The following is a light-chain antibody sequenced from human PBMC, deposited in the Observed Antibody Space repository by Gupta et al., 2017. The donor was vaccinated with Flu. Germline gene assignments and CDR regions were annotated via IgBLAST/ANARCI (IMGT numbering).Light chain of an antibody. J-gene: IGLJ2*01. Sequence: SALPQPAYVSGSPGQSLPLSCPGTTSDVGGYNFVSWYQHHPAKAPNVLIYEVSNRPAGVSHRISGSKSANTASLTISGLQAEDEADYYCSSYTSSSTSDVVFGGGTKLTVL. CDR1: TSDVGGYNF. V-gene: IGLV2-14*01. CDR3: SSYTSSSTSDVV. CDR2: EVS.